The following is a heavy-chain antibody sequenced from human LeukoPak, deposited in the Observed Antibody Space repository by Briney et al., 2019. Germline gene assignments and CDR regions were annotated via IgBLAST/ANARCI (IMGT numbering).Heavy chain of an antibody. V-gene: IGHV3-74*01. CDR1: GFTSSSYW. D-gene: IGHD3-10*01. J-gene: IGHJ5*02. CDR3: VRGRGSYGWFDP. Sequence: GGSLRLSCAASGFTSSSYWMHWVRQVPGKGLVWVSRISGDGTARNYADSVKGRFTISRDDAKNTVDLQMNSLRGEDTAVYYCVRGRGSYGWFDPWGQGALVTVSS. CDR2: ISGDGTAR.